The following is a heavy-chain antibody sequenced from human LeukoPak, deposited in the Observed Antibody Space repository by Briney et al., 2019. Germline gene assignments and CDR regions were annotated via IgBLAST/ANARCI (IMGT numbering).Heavy chain of an antibody. CDR1: GGSISSGGYY. CDR3: AKLSSYLHY. D-gene: IGHD6-13*01. J-gene: IGHJ4*02. V-gene: IGHV4-61*08. Sequence: SSETLSLTCTVSGGSISSGGYYWSWMLQPPGKGLEWIGYIYYSGSTNYNSSLKSRVTISVDTSKNQFSLRLTSVTAADTAVYYCAKLSSYLHYWGQGTLFTVSS. CDR2: IYYSGST.